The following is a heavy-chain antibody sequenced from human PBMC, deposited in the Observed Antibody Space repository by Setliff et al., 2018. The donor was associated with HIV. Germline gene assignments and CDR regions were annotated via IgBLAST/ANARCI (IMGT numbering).Heavy chain of an antibody. D-gene: IGHD3-16*01. CDR2: ISTYNANT. CDR1: GYTFTNYG. V-gene: IGHV1-18*01. Sequence: ASVKVSCKASGYTFTNYGFSWVRQAPGQGLEWMGWISTYNANTNYAQKFQDRVTMTTDTSTSTAYMELRSLRSDDTAVYFCAGVGGTYLPFDYWGQGTLVTVSS. CDR3: AGVGGTYLPFDY. J-gene: IGHJ4*02.